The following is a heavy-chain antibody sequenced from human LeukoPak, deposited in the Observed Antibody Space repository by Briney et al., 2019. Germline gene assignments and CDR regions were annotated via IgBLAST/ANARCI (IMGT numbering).Heavy chain of an antibody. J-gene: IGHJ3*02. CDR1: GGSFSGYY. CDR2: IYYSGST. CDR3: ARDLYSGDAFDI. D-gene: IGHD2-21*01. V-gene: IGHV4-34*01. Sequence: PSETLSLTCAVYGGSFSGYYWSWIRQPPGKGLEWIGSIYYSGSTYYNPSLKSRVTISVDTSKNQFSLKLSSVTAADTAVYYCARDLYSGDAFDIWGQGTMVTVSS.